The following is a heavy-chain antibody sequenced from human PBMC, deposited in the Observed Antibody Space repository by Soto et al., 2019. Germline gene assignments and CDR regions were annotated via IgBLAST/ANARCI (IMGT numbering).Heavy chain of an antibody. CDR2: IIPFFGTA. J-gene: IGHJ4*02. CDR1: GGTFNTYA. CDR3: ARDPASGSYVTLDY. V-gene: IGHV1-69*01. Sequence: QVQLVQSGAAVKRPGSSVKVSCKASGGTFNTYAITWVRQAPGQGLEWMGGIIPFFGTAKYAQKFQGRVTITADESTSTAYMELSSLRSEDTAVYYCARDPASGSYVTLDYWGQGTLVTVSS. D-gene: IGHD3-10*01.